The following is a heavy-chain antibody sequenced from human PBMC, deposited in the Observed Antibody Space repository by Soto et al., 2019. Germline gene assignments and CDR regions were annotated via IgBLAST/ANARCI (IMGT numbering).Heavy chain of an antibody. CDR3: VREVWHRFDS. D-gene: IGHD3-16*01. V-gene: IGHV3-7*01. CDR1: GFMFSAYW. J-gene: IGHJ4*02. CDR2: ISGGASDK. Sequence: EVPLVESGGRLVQPGGSLRLSCAASGFMFSAYWMSWVRQDPGKGLEWVATISGGASDKFYVDSVKGRFTIARDDRNTTLYLQMNSLRDDATVVYYCVREVWHRFDSWGQGTLVTVSP.